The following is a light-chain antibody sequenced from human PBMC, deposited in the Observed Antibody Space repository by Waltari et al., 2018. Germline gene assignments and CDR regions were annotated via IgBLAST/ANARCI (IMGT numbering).Light chain of an antibody. CDR3: CSYAGSRGEV. CDR2: EGS. CDR1: SSDVGSYNL. V-gene: IGLV2-23*01. Sequence: QSALTQPASVSGSHGQSITISCTGTSSDVGSYNLVSWYQQHPGTAPKLMIYEGSKRPLGVSNRVSGSKSGNTASLTISGLQAEDEADYYCCSYAGSRGEVFGTGTKVTVL. J-gene: IGLJ1*01.